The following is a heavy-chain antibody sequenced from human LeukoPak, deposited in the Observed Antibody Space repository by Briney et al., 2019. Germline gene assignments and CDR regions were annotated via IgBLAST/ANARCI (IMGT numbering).Heavy chain of an antibody. Sequence: ASVKVSCKASGYTFTSYGISWVRQAPGQGLEWMGWISAYNGNTNYAQKLQGTGTMTTATSTSTAYMELRSLSSDDTAVYYCARGSGYYYYYMDVWGKGTTVTISS. J-gene: IGHJ6*03. D-gene: IGHD2-8*02. CDR1: GYTFTSYG. V-gene: IGHV1-18*01. CDR3: ARGSGYYYYYMDV. CDR2: ISAYNGNT.